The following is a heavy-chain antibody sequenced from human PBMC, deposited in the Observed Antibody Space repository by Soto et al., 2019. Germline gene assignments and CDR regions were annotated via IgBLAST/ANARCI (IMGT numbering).Heavy chain of an antibody. J-gene: IGHJ3*02. V-gene: IGHV3-23*01. Sequence: EVQLLESGGGLVQPGGSLRLSCAASGFTFSSYAMSWVRQAPGKGLEWVSAISGSGGSTYYADSVKGRFTISRDNSKNTLYLQMNSLRAEDTAVYYCAKGRSYYDILTDAFDIWGQGTMVTVSS. CDR3: AKGRSYYDILTDAFDI. D-gene: IGHD3-9*01. CDR2: ISGSGGST. CDR1: GFTFSSYA.